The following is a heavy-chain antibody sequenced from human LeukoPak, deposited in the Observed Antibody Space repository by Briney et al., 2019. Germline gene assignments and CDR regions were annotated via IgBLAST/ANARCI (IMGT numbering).Heavy chain of an antibody. J-gene: IGHJ4*02. V-gene: IGHV3-23*01. CDR1: GFTFSSYA. CDR3: AKRRYCSSTSCSGFDY. Sequence: PGGSLRLSCAASGFTFSSYAMSWVRQAPGKGLEWVSAISGSGGSTYYADFVKGRFTISRDNSKNTLYLQMNSLRAEDTAVYYCAKRRYCSSTSCSGFDYWGQGTLVTVSS. D-gene: IGHD2-2*01. CDR2: ISGSGGST.